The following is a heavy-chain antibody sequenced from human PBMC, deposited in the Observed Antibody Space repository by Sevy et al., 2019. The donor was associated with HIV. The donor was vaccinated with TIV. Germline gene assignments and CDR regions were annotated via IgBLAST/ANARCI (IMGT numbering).Heavy chain of an antibody. V-gene: IGHV3-7*01. J-gene: IGHJ6*02. Sequence: GGSLRLSCAASGFTFRTYWMSWVRQAPGKGLEWVANIKQDGSEKYYVDPVKGRFTISRDNAKKSLFLQMNSLRAEDTAVYYCARVGRDPYSSSWYVVEYYHYGMDVWGQGTTVTVSS. D-gene: IGHD6-13*01. CDR3: ARVGRDPYSSSWYVVEYYHYGMDV. CDR1: GFTFRTYW. CDR2: IKQDGSEK.